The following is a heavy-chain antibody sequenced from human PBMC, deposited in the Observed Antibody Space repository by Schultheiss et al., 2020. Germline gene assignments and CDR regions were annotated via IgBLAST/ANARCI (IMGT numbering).Heavy chain of an antibody. V-gene: IGHV4-59*01. D-gene: IGHD1-26*01. CDR3: ARDRVGGSYYEFDY. J-gene: IGHJ4*02. CDR2: IYYSGST. CDR1: GGSISSYY. Sequence: SQPLSLTCTVSGGSISSYYWSWIRQPPGKGLEWIGYIYYSGSTNYNPSLKSRLTISVDTSKNQFSLKLSSVTAADTAVYYCARDRVGGSYYEFDYWGQGTLVTVSS.